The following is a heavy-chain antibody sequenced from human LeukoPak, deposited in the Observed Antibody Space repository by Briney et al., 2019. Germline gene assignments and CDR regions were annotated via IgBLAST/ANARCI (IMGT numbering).Heavy chain of an antibody. Sequence: GGSLRLSCAASGLTFSSHPISWVRQAPGQGLEWVSAISGGGGSTYYADSVKGRFTITRDNSKNTLYLQMDSLRAEDTAVYYCARSRNSGLVYFEYWGQGTLVTVSS. V-gene: IGHV3-23*01. D-gene: IGHD6-19*01. CDR2: ISGGGGST. CDR1: GLTFSSHP. J-gene: IGHJ4*02. CDR3: ARSRNSGLVYFEY.